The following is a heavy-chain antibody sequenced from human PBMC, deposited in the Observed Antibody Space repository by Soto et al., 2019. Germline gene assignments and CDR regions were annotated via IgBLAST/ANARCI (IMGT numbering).Heavy chain of an antibody. D-gene: IGHD6-25*01. CDR3: GKGGRQRGGGYFDY. CDR1: GFTFSSYA. Sequence: PGGSLRLSCSASGFTFSSYAMHWVRQAPGKGLEYVSAISSNGGNTYYADSVKGRFTISRDNSKNTLYLQMNSLRAEDTAVYYWGKGGRQRGGGYFDYWGQGTLVTVSS. V-gene: IGHV3-64*04. J-gene: IGHJ4*02. CDR2: ISSNGGNT.